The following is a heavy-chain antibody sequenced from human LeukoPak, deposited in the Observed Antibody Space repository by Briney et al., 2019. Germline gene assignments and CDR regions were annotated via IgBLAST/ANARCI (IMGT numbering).Heavy chain of an antibody. CDR1: GFTFSSYA. CDR3: AKDLPLGYCSSTSCFRDAFDI. J-gene: IGHJ3*02. D-gene: IGHD2-2*01. Sequence: PGGSLRLSCAASGFTFSSYAMSWVRQAPGKGLEWVSAISGSGVSTYYADSVKGRFTISRDNSKNTLYLQINSLRAEDTAVYYCAKDLPLGYCSSTSCFRDAFDIWGQGTMVTVSS. V-gene: IGHV3-23*01. CDR2: ISGSGVST.